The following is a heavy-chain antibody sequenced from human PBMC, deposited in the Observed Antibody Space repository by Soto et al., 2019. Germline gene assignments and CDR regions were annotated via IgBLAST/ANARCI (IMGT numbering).Heavy chain of an antibody. Sequence: ASETLSLTCVVSGGSITSYHWSWIRQFPGKGLEWIAYTSYTGNTDYNPSLQSRVTISMDTSKNQLSLKLTSMTAADTAVYYCARGNCSSPNCYSFSGYYGMDVWGQGTTVTVSS. D-gene: IGHD2-2*01. CDR3: ARGNCSSPNCYSFSGYYGMDV. J-gene: IGHJ6*02. CDR1: GGSITSYH. V-gene: IGHV4-59*01. CDR2: TSYTGNT.